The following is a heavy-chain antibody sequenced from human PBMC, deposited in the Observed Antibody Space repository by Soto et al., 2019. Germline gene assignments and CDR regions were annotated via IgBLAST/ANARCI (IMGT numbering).Heavy chain of an antibody. CDR2: IIPIFGTA. Sequence: QVQLVQSGAEVKKPGSSVKVSCKASGGTFSSYAISWVRQAPGQGLEWMGGIIPIFGTANYAQKFQGRVTITADKTTSTADMELSSLRSAGTAVYYCTRENDYYGSGSLLDGFDPWGQGTLVTVSS. CDR3: TRENDYYGSGSLLDGFDP. CDR1: GGTFSSYA. V-gene: IGHV1-69*06. D-gene: IGHD3-10*01. J-gene: IGHJ5*02.